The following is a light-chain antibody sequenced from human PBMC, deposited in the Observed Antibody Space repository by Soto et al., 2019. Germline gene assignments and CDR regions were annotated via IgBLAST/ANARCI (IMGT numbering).Light chain of an antibody. V-gene: IGKV3-20*01. CDR1: QSVSSTY. CDR2: GAS. Sequence: ELVTTQSPATLSVSPGDRATLSFRASQSVSSTYLAWYQQKPGQAPRLLIYGASTRATDIPDRFSGSGSGTDFTLTISRLEPEDFAVYYCQQFGSSLPWTFGQGTMV. J-gene: IGKJ1*01. CDR3: QQFGSSLPWT.